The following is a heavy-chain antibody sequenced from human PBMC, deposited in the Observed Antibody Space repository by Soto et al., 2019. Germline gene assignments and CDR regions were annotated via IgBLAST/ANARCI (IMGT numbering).Heavy chain of an antibody. CDR3: ARDRGPSSGYYPYWFDP. V-gene: IGHV1-69*12. D-gene: IGHD3-22*01. J-gene: IGHJ5*02. Sequence: QVQLVQSGAEVKKPGSSVKVSCKASGGTFSSYAISWVRQAPGQGLEWMGEIIPIFGTANYAQKFQGRVTMPADESTSTAYMGLSSLRSEDTAVYYCARDRGPSSGYYPYWFDPWGQGTLVTVSS. CDR2: IIPIFGTA. CDR1: GGTFSSYA.